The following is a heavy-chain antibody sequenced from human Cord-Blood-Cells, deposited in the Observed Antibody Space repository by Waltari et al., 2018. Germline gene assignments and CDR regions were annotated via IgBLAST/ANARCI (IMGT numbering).Heavy chain of an antibody. Sequence: EVQLVESGGGLVKPGGSLRLSCAASGFTFSSSGMNWVSSISSSSSYIYYADSVKGRFTTSRDNAKNSLYLQMNSLRAEDTAVYYWATYEESYYYGSGSYNAFDIWGQGTMVTVSS. CDR2: ISSSSSYI. CDR3: ATYEESYYYGSGSYNAFDI. J-gene: IGHJ3*02. D-gene: IGHD3-10*01. CDR1: GFTFSSSG. V-gene: IGHV3-21*01.